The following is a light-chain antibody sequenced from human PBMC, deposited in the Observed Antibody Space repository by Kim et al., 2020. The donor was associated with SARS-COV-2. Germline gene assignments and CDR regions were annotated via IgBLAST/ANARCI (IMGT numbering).Light chain of an antibody. CDR2: DGA. Sequence: GESGKMTGQAREEIRKLLKGYKDKQGKAAERLISDGATLRTGVPTRCRGSASGKQFTFTISNLQPEDIATYYGQQYNNLQAITFGQGTRLEIK. V-gene: IGKV1-33*01. J-gene: IGKJ5*01. CDR1: EEIRKL. CDR3: QQYNNLQAIT.